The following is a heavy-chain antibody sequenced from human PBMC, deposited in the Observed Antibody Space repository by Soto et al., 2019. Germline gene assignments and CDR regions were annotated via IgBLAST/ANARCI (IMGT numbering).Heavy chain of an antibody. D-gene: IGHD3-3*01. CDR3: AKEQEWLTRSAAFDY. CDR1: GFTFSSYA. CDR2: ISGSGGST. Sequence: SLRLSCAPSGFTFSSYAMSWVRQAPGKGLEWVSAISGSGGSTYYADSVKGRFTISRDNSKNTLYLQMNSLRAEDTAVYYCAKEQEWLTRSAAFDYWGQGTLVTVSS. V-gene: IGHV3-23*01. J-gene: IGHJ4*02.